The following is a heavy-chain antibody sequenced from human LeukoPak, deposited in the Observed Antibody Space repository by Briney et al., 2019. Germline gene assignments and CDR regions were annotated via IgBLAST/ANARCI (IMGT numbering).Heavy chain of an antibody. CDR1: GLTFSSYS. J-gene: IGHJ6*02. Sequence: GSLRLSCAASGLTFSSYSMNWVRQAPGKGLEWVSSISSSSSYIYYADSVKGRFTISRDNAKNSLYLQMNSLRAEDTAVYYCARDQWMATTYYYYYGMDVWGQGTTVTVSS. D-gene: IGHD5-24*01. V-gene: IGHV3-21*01. CDR3: ARDQWMATTYYYYYGMDV. CDR2: ISSSSSYI.